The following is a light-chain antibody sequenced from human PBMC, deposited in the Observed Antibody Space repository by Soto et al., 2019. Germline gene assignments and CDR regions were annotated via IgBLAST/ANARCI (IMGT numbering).Light chain of an antibody. CDR2: GAY. J-gene: IGKJ4*01. CDR1: QTINDW. CDR3: QRYNYY. V-gene: IGKV1-5*03. Sequence: DMQMTQSPSTLSASVGDRVTITCRANQTINDWLAWYQQKPGKAPKLLIYGAYNLQTGVPSRFSVSGSGTEFTLTISSLQPDDFATYYCQRYNYYFGGGTKVYFK.